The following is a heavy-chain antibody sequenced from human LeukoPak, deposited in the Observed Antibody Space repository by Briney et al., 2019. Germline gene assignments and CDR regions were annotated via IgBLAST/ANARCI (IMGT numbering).Heavy chain of an antibody. D-gene: IGHD3-16*01. CDR1: GFTFSSYA. Sequence: GGSLRLSCAASGFTFSSYAMSWVRHAPGEGLEWVSAISDSGGTTYYADSVKGRFTISRDNSKNTLYLQMNSLRGEDTAIYYCAKMRGIVITFGGVIFDSWGQGTLATVSS. V-gene: IGHV3-23*01. CDR3: AKMRGIVITFGGVIFDS. J-gene: IGHJ4*02. CDR2: ISDSGGTT.